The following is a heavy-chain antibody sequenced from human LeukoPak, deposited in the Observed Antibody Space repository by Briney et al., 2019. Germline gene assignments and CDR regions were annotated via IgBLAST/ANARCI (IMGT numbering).Heavy chain of an antibody. Sequence: SETLSLTCTVSGVSISSHYWSWLRQPPGKGLEWIGYIYYSGSTYYNPSLKSRVTISVDTSKNQFSLKLSSVTAADTAVYYCARVRDGYNRPYFDYWGQGTLVTVSS. D-gene: IGHD5-24*01. J-gene: IGHJ4*02. CDR2: IYYSGST. V-gene: IGHV4-59*11. CDR1: GVSISSHY. CDR3: ARVRDGYNRPYFDY.